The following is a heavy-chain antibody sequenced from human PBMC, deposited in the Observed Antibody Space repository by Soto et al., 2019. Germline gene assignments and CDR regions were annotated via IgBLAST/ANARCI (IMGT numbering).Heavy chain of an antibody. Sequence: SETLSLTCTVSGGSISSSSYYWGWIRQPPGKGLEWIGSIYYSGSTYYNPSLKSRVTISVDTSKNQFSLKLSSVTAADTAVYYCARHLPVVVGQWPYYFDYWGQGTLVTVSS. D-gene: IGHD6-19*01. V-gene: IGHV4-39*01. CDR3: ARHLPVVVGQWPYYFDY. CDR2: IYYSGST. CDR1: GGSISSSSYY. J-gene: IGHJ4*02.